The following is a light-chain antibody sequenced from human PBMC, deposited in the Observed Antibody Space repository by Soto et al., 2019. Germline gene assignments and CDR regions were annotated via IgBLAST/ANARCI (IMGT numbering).Light chain of an antibody. V-gene: IGKV1-39*01. CDR3: QQSYSTPPT. CDR2: AAS. CDR1: QSISSY. J-gene: IGKJ1*01. Sequence: DIQMTQSPSSLSASVGDRVTITCRASQSISSYLNWYQQKPGKAPKLLIYAASSLQSGVPSRFSGSGSWKDFTLTISSLQPEDLETYYCQQSYSTPPTFGQVTKVEIK.